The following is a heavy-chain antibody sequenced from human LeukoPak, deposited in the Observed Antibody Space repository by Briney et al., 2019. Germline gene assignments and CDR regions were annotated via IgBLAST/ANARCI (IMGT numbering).Heavy chain of an antibody. Sequence: GGSLRLSCAASGFTVSSNYMSWVRQAPGKGLEWGSVIYSGGSTYYADSVKGRFNISRDNSKNTLYLQMNRLRAEDTAVYYCARGLNVVVPAAMNYFDYWGQGTLVTVSS. D-gene: IGHD2-2*01. CDR2: IYSGGST. J-gene: IGHJ4*02. CDR3: ARGLNVVVPAAMNYFDY. V-gene: IGHV3-66*01. CDR1: GFTVSSNY.